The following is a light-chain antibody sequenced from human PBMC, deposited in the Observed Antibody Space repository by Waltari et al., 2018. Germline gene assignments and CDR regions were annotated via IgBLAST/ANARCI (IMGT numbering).Light chain of an antibody. V-gene: IGLV2-14*01. CDR2: EVS. J-gene: IGLJ1*01. CDR3: SSYTSSSTLEGV. Sequence: QSALTQPASVSGSPGQSITISCTGTSSDVGGYNYVSWYQQHPGKAPKLMIYEVSNRPSGVSKRFSGSKSGNTASLTISGLQAEDEADYYCSSYTSSSTLEGVFGTGTKVTVL. CDR1: SSDVGGYNY.